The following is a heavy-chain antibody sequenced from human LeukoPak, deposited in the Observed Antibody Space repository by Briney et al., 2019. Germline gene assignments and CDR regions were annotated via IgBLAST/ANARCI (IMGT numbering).Heavy chain of an antibody. Sequence: GWSLRLSCAASGFTFSSYAMHWVRQAPGKGLEWVAVISYDGSNKYYADSVKGRFTISRDNSKNTLYLQMNSLRAEDTAVYYCARVDILTGYYGNGMDVWGKGTTVTVSS. CDR2: ISYDGSNK. CDR1: GFTFSSYA. J-gene: IGHJ6*04. D-gene: IGHD3-9*01. V-gene: IGHV3-30*04. CDR3: ARVDILTGYYGNGMDV.